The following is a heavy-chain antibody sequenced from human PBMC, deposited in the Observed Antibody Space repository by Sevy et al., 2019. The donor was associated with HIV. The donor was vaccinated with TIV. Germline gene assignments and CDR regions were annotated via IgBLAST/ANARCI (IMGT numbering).Heavy chain of an antibody. J-gene: IGHJ6*02. Sequence: SETLSLTCTVSGGSISSSSYYWGWIRQPPGKGLEWIGSIYYSGSTYYHPSLKSRGTISVDTSKNQFSLKLSSVTAAETAVYYCARQGGSVLLWFGELSRLSLPVGMDVWGQGTTVTVSS. CDR1: GGSISSSSYY. CDR2: IYYSGST. D-gene: IGHD3-10*01. V-gene: IGHV4-39*01. CDR3: ARQGGSVLLWFGELSRLSLPVGMDV.